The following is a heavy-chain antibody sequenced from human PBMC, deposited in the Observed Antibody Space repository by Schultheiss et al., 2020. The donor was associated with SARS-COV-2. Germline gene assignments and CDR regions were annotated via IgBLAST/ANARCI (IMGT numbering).Heavy chain of an antibody. CDR3: ARDTRVATAYAFDI. CDR2: IYYSGST. D-gene: IGHD5-12*01. J-gene: IGHJ3*02. V-gene: IGHV4-59*05. Sequence: SETLSLTCTVSGGSISSYYWSWIRQPPGKGLEWIGSIYYSGSTYYNPSLKSRVTISVDTSKNQFSLKLSSVTAADTAVYYCARDTRVATAYAFDIWGQGTLVTVSS. CDR1: GGSISSYY.